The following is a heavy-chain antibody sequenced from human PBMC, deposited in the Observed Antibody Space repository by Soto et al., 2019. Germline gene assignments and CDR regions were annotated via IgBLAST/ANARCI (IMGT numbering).Heavy chain of an antibody. CDR3: MLDWDGSGLTPSFDY. Sequence: GGSLRLSCAASGFTFSNAWMNWVRQAPGKGLEWVGRIKSKTDGGTTDYAAPVKGRFTISRDDSKNTLYLQMNSLKTEDTAVYYCMLDWDGSGLTPSFDYWGQGTLVTVSS. J-gene: IGHJ4*02. CDR1: GFTFSNAW. D-gene: IGHD6-19*01. V-gene: IGHV3-15*07. CDR2: IKSKTDGGTT.